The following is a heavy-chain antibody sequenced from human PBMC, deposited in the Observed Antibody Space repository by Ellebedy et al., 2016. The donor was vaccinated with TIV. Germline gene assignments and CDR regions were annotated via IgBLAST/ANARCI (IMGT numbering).Heavy chain of an antibody. J-gene: IGHJ6*02. CDR2: FDPEDGET. D-gene: IGHD2-15*01. Sequence: AASVQVSCKVSGYTLTELSMHWVRQAPGKGLEWMGGFDPEDGETIYAQKFQGRVTMTEETSTDTAYMELSSLGSEDTAVYYCARDEGVVAAWKDYYYGMDVWGQGTTVTVSS. CDR3: ARDEGVVAAWKDYYYGMDV. V-gene: IGHV1-24*01. CDR1: GYTLTELS.